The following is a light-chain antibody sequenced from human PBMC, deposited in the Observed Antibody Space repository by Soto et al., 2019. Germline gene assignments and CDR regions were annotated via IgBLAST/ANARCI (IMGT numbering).Light chain of an antibody. V-gene: IGKV1-5*01. Sequence: DIPMTQSPSTLSASVGDRVTISCRASQTISPWLAWYQQKPGKAPKLLIYDVSTLESGVPSRFSGSESGAEFTLTISSLQPDDFATYYCQQYNSYSRTFGQGIKVDIK. J-gene: IGKJ1*01. CDR1: QTISPW. CDR2: DVS. CDR3: QQYNSYSRT.